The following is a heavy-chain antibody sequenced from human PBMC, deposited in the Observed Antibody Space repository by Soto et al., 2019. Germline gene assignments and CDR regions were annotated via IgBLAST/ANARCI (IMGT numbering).Heavy chain of an antibody. CDR2: INHSGST. V-gene: IGHV4-34*01. J-gene: IGHJ4*02. CDR3: ARWYYDFWSGYGRYFDY. CDR1: GGSFSGYY. Sequence: SETLSLTCAVYGGSFSGYYWSWIRQPPGKGLEWIGEINHSGSTNYNPSLKSRVTISVDTSKNQFSLKLSSVTAADTAVYYCARWYYDFWSGYGRYFDYWGQGTLVTVSS. D-gene: IGHD3-3*01.